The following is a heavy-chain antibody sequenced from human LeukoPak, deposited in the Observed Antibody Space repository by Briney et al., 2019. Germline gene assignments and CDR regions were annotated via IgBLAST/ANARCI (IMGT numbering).Heavy chain of an antibody. V-gene: IGHV3-11*04. CDR2: ISSSGSTI. Sequence: GGSLRLSCAASGFTFSDYYMSWIRQAPGKGLEWVSYISSSGSTIYYADSVKGRFTISRDNAKNSLYLQMNSLRAEDTAVYFCARGVKGYDSSGTYYYYYYMDVWGKGTTVTVSS. CDR3: ARGVKGYDSSGTYYYYYYMDV. J-gene: IGHJ6*03. CDR1: GFTFSDYY. D-gene: IGHD3-22*01.